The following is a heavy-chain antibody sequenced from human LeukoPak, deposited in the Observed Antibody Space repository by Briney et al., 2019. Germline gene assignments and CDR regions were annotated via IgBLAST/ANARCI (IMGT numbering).Heavy chain of an antibody. V-gene: IGHV1-18*01. D-gene: IGHD3-3*01. CDR1: GYTFTSYG. CDR2: ISAYNGNT. CDR3: ARGATYYDFWSGYYLYYFDY. J-gene: IGHJ4*02. Sequence: ASVKVSCKASGYTFTSYGTSWVRQAPGQGLEWMGWISAYNGNTNYAQKLQGRVTMTTDTSTSTAYMELRSLRSDDTAVYYCARGATYYDFWSGYYLYYFDYWGQGTLVTVSS.